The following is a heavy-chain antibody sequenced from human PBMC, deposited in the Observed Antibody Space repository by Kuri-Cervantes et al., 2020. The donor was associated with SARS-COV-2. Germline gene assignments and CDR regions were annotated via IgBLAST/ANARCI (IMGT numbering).Heavy chain of an antibody. Sequence: GESLKISCKASGYTFTLDWIVWVRQMPGKGLEWMGTIFPGDSDTRYSPSFQGQVTISADKSINTAYLQWSSLKASDTAMYYCARFCGGDCLMEHWGQGTLVTVSS. CDR3: ARFCGGDCLMEH. CDR2: IFPGDSDT. J-gene: IGHJ1*01. CDR1: GYTFTLDW. V-gene: IGHV5-51*01. D-gene: IGHD2-21*01.